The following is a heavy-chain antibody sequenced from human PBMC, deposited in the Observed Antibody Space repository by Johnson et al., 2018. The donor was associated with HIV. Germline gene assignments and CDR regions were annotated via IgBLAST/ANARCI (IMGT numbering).Heavy chain of an antibody. CDR3: ARVSGWYEKGAFDI. D-gene: IGHD6-19*01. CDR2: TSYDGTTT. Sequence: QVQLVESGGGVVQPGRSLRLSCAASGFTFRNYAMHWVRQAPGKGLEWVAVTSYDGTTTAYADSVKGRYTISRDISTNSLYLQMNSLRAEDTAVYYCARVSGWYEKGAFDIWGQGTMVTVSS. V-gene: IGHV3-30*04. J-gene: IGHJ3*02. CDR1: GFTFRNYA.